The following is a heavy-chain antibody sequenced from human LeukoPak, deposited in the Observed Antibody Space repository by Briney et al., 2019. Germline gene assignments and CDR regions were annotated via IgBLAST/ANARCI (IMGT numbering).Heavy chain of an antibody. V-gene: IGHV3-30*16. J-gene: IGHJ2*01. CDR3: ASDGCSSTSCYTFRYFDL. D-gene: IGHD2-2*02. Sequence: PWRSLRLSWAASGFTLSSFSMHWVRQAPGKGLEWVAVISYDGSNKYYADSVKGRFTISRAKSKNTLYLQMNSMRADDTAVYCCASDGCSSTSCYTFRYFDLWGRGTLVTASS. CDR1: GFTLSSFS. CDR2: ISYDGSNK.